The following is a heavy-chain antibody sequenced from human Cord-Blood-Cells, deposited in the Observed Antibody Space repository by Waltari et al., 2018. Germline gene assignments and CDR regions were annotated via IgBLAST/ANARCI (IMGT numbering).Heavy chain of an antibody. CDR1: GGTFSSYA. Sequence: QVQLVQSGAEVKKPGSSVKVSCQASGGTFSSYAISWVRQAPGQGLEWMGGIIPIFGTANYAQKFQGRVTITADESTSTAYMELSSLRSEDTAVYYCAREPRGSLRGAFDIWGQGTMVTVSS. CDR3: AREPRGSLRGAFDI. J-gene: IGHJ3*02. D-gene: IGHD3-10*01. V-gene: IGHV1-69*01. CDR2: IIPIFGTA.